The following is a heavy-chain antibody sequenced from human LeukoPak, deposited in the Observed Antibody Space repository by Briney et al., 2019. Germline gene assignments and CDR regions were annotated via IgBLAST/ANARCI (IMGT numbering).Heavy chain of an antibody. J-gene: IGHJ4*02. D-gene: IGHD3-16*02. V-gene: IGHV1-8*01. CDR1: ESPFTRYG. Sequence: ASVKASGKAFESPFTRYGINWVGQAPGQGLRGWGWMNPNSGNTGYAQKFQGRVTMTRNTSISTAYMEPSSLTSEDTAVYYCARAYYDYVWGSYRPFDYWGQGTLVTVSS. CDR2: MNPNSGNT. CDR3: ARAYYDYVWGSYRPFDY.